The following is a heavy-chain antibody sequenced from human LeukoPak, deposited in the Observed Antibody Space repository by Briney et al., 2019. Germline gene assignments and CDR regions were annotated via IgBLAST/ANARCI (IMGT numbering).Heavy chain of an antibody. CDR3: ASNSGYDSFGFDY. J-gene: IGHJ4*02. CDR1: GFTFSSYW. D-gene: IGHD5-12*01. V-gene: IGHV3-7*01. Sequence: GGSLRLSCAASGFTFSSYWMSWVRQAPGKGLEWLANIKQDGSEKYYVDSVKGRFTISRDNAKNSLYLQMNSLRAEDTAVYYCASNSGYDSFGFDYWGQGTLVTVSS. CDR2: IKQDGSEK.